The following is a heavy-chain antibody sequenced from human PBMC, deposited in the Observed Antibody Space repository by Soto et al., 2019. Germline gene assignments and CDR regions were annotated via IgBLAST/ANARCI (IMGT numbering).Heavy chain of an antibody. CDR1: GDSVSSNSAA. CDR3: ARGAAWELPEYYFDY. J-gene: IGHJ4*02. Sequence: SRTLSLTCAISGDSVSSNSAAWNWIRQSPSGGLGWLGRTYYRSKWYNDYAVFGKSRITMNPDTSKNQFSLQLNSVTPEDTAVYYCARGAAWELPEYYFDYWGQGTLVTVSS. V-gene: IGHV6-1*01. CDR2: TYYRSKWYN. D-gene: IGHD1-26*01.